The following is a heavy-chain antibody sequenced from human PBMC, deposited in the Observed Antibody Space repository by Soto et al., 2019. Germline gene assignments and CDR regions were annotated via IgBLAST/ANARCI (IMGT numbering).Heavy chain of an antibody. Sequence: QVQLQESGPGLVKPSQTLSLTCTVSGGSISSGGYYWSWIRQHPGKGLEWIGYIYYSGSTYYNPSLKRRVTISVDTSKNQFSLKLSSVTAADTAVYYCASTVVAATTKNYYYYGMDVWGQGTTVTVSS. CDR1: GGSISSGGYY. D-gene: IGHD2-15*01. CDR3: ASTVVAATTKNYYYYGMDV. J-gene: IGHJ6*02. CDR2: IYYSGST. V-gene: IGHV4-31*03.